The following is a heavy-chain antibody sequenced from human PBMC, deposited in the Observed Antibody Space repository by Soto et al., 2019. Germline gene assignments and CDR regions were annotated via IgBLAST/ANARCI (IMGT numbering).Heavy chain of an antibody. CDR3: ARDHSSGWYWGYYMDV. CDR1: GYTFTSYG. CDR2: ISAYNGNT. D-gene: IGHD6-19*01. J-gene: IGHJ6*03. V-gene: IGHV1-18*01. Sequence: ASVKVSCKASGYTFTSYGIIWVRQAPGQGLEWMGWISAYNGNTNYAQKLQGRVTMTTDTSTSTAYMELRSLRSDDTAVYYCARDHSSGWYWGYYMDVWGKGTTVTVSS.